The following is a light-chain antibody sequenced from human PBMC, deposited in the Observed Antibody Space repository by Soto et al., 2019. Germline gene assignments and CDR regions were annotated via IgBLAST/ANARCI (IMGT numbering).Light chain of an antibody. CDR2: AAS. J-gene: IGKJ5*01. CDR1: QGISSY. V-gene: IGKV1-9*01. CDR3: QQLNSYL. Sequence: DIQLTQSPSFLSASVGDRVTITCRASQGISSYLAWYQQKPGKAPKLLIYAASTLQSGVPSRFSGSGAGTEFTLTISSLQPEDFATYYCQQLNSYLFGQGTRLEIK.